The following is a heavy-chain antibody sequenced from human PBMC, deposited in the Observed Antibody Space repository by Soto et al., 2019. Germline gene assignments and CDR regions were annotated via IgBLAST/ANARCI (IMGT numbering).Heavy chain of an antibody. Sequence: GGSLRLSCAASGFTFSSHAMSWVRQAPGKGLEWVSAISGSGGSTYYADSVKGRFTISRDNSKNTLYLQMNSLRAEDTAVYYCAKDEYSGSYYHYWGQGTLVTVSS. V-gene: IGHV3-23*01. J-gene: IGHJ4*02. CDR2: ISGSGGST. D-gene: IGHD1-26*01. CDR1: GFTFSSHA. CDR3: AKDEYSGSYYHY.